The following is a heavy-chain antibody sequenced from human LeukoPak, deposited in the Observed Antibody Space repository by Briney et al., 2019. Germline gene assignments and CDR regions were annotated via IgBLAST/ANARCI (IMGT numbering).Heavy chain of an antibody. CDR1: GFTFSNAW. Sequence: GGSLRLSCAASGFTFSNAWMSWVRQAPGKGLEWLGRIKSKTDGGTTDYAAPVKGRFTMSRDDSKNTLYLETNSLKTEDTAVYYCTTDPRNDYYFDYWGQGTLVTVSS. D-gene: IGHD1-1*01. V-gene: IGHV3-15*01. CDR2: IKSKTDGGTT. CDR3: TTDPRNDYYFDY. J-gene: IGHJ4*02.